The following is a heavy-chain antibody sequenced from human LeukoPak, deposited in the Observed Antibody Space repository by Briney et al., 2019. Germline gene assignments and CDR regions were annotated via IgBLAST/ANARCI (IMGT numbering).Heavy chain of an antibody. CDR1: GFTFSSYW. CDR3: ARRASDYCYYYYMDV. V-gene: IGHV3-7*01. Sequence: GGSLRLSCAASGFTFSSYWMSWVRQAPGKGLEWVANIKQDGSEKYYVDSVKGRFTISRDNAKNSLYLQMNSLRAEDTAVYYCARRASDYCYYYYMDVWGKGTTVTVSS. CDR2: IKQDGSEK. J-gene: IGHJ6*03.